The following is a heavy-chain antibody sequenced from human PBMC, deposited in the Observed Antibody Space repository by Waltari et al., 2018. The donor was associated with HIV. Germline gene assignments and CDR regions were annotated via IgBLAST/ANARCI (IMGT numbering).Heavy chain of an antibody. CDR2: RSSSVTFT. CDR1: GFTFNSYS. J-gene: IGHJ5*02. V-gene: IGHV3-21*01. Sequence: EVQLVESGGGPVKPGGSLRLSCRASGFTFNSYSLNWVRQAPGKWLEWISSRSSSVTFTHYADSVMGRFTSSRDNANTAVYLQMNSLRAEDTAVYYCARDSRDNSWSLNFFDPWGQGTLVTVSS. CDR3: ARDSRDNSWSLNFFDP. D-gene: IGHD6-13*01.